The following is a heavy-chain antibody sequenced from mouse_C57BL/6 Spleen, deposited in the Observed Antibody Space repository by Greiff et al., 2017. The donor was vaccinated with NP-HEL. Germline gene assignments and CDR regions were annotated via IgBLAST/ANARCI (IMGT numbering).Heavy chain of an antibody. CDR1: GYTFTSYW. CDR2: IYPGSGST. CDR3: ARAYYYGSSDLTGFAY. D-gene: IGHD1-1*01. J-gene: IGHJ3*01. V-gene: IGHV1-55*01. Sequence: QVQLQQPGAELVKPGASVKMSCKASGYTFTSYWITWVKQRPGQGLEWIGDIYPGSGSTNYNEKFKSKATLTVDPSSSTAYMQLSSLTSEDSAVYYCARAYYYGSSDLTGFAYWGQGTLVTVSA.